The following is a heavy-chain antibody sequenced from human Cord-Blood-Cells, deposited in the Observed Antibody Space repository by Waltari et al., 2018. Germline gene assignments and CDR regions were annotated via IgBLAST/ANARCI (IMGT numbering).Heavy chain of an antibody. J-gene: IGHJ4*02. CDR1: GFTFSSYS. CDR3: ARDIAAAGTDY. CDR2: ISSSSSYI. Sequence: EVQLVESGGGLVKPGGSLRLSCAASGFTFSSYSMNWVRQAPGKGREWVSSISSSSSYIYYADSVKGRFTISRDNAKNSLYLQMNSLRAEDTAVYYCARDIAAAGTDYWGQGTLVTVSS. D-gene: IGHD6-13*01. V-gene: IGHV3-21*01.